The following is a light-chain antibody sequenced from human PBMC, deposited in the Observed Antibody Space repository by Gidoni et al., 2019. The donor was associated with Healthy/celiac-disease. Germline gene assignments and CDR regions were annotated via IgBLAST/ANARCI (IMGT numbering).Light chain of an antibody. CDR2: AAS. CDR1: QGISSY. Sequence: DIQMTQSPSSLSASVGDRVTITCRASQGISSYLDWYQQKPGKAPKLLIYAASSLQSGVPSRFSGSGSGTDFTLTISSLQPEDFATYYCQQSYSTPDTFGEGTKVEIK. V-gene: IGKV1-39*01. CDR3: QQSYSTPDT. J-gene: IGKJ4*01.